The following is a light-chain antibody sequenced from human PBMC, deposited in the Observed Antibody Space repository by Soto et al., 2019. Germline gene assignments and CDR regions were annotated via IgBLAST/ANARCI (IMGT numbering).Light chain of an antibody. J-gene: IGLJ3*02. CDR3: SSSAGIYHYLV. CDR1: SSNIGSNS. CDR2: NNN. Sequence: QSVLTQPPSASGTPGQRVTISCSGSSSNIGSNSVYWYQQLPGTAPKLLIYNNNHRPAGVPDRFSGSKSGTSASLTVSGLQTEDEAFYYCSSSAGIYHYLVFGGGTKLTVL. V-gene: IGLV1-44*01.